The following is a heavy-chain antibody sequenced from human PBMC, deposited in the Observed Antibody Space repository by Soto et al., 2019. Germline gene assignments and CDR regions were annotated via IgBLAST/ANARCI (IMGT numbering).Heavy chain of an antibody. V-gene: IGHV3-15*07. D-gene: IGHD2-2*02. CDR1: GFTFSNAW. J-gene: IGHJ6*02. CDR3: TTDLGAAAAITDYYYYGMDA. CDR2: IKSKTDGGTT. Sequence: PGGSLRLSCAASGFTFSNAWMNWVRQAPGKGLEWVGRIKSKTDGGTTDYAAPVKGRFTISRDDSKNTLYLQMNSLKTEDTAVYYCTTDLGAAAAITDYYYYGMDAWGQGTTVTVSS.